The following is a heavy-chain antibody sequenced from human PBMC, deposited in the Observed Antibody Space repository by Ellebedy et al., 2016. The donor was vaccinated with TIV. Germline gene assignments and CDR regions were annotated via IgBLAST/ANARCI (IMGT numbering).Heavy chain of an antibody. Sequence: MPSETLSLTCNVSGDSINNNYWSWIRQPPGKGLQWIAYIYHSGSTSYHPSLKSRVSISVDTSKNQFSLRLTSVTAADTAVYYCARRSFVHRSGSYTSWGRGALVAVSS. CDR3: ARRSFVHRSGSYTS. CDR2: IYHSGST. CDR1: GDSINNNY. D-gene: IGHD1-26*01. J-gene: IGHJ5*02. V-gene: IGHV4-59*12.